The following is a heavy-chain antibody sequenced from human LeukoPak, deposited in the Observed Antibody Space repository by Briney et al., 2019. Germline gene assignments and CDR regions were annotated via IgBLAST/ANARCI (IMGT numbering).Heavy chain of an antibody. V-gene: IGHV3-66*01. CDR1: GFTVSSNY. CDR2: IYTGGDT. Sequence: GGSLRLPCAASGFTVSSNYMSWVRQAPGKGLEWVSVIYTGGDTYYADSVKGRFTISRDNSKNTLYLQMNSLRAEDTAVYYCARGLPSGHDAFDIWGQGTMVTVSS. J-gene: IGHJ3*02. D-gene: IGHD3-10*01. CDR3: ARGLPSGHDAFDI.